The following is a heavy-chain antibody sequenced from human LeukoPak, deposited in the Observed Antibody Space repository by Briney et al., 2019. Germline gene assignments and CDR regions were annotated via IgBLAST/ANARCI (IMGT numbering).Heavy chain of an antibody. V-gene: IGHV4-59*01. CDR1: GGSLSSYY. CDR3: ARDRKPIRYFDLPAISYFDL. CDR2: IYYSGST. Sequence: SETLSLTCTVSGGSLSSYYWSWLRQPPGKGLEWIGYIYYSGSTNYNPSLKSRVTISVDTSKNQFSLKLSSVPAADTAVYYCARDRKPIRYFDLPAISYFDLWGRGTLVTVSS. D-gene: IGHD3-9*01. J-gene: IGHJ2*01.